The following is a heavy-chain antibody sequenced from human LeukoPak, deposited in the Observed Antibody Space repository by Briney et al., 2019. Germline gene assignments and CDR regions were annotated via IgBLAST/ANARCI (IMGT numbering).Heavy chain of an antibody. Sequence: GESLKISCKGSGYSFTSYWIGWVRQMPGKGLEWMGIIYPGDSDTRYSPSFQGQVTISADKSISTAYLQWSSLKASDTAMYYCARKEEDYGGNPHFQHWGQGTLVTVSS. J-gene: IGHJ1*01. CDR1: GYSFTSYW. CDR3: ARKEEDYGGNPHFQH. V-gene: IGHV5-51*01. D-gene: IGHD4-23*01. CDR2: IYPGDSDT.